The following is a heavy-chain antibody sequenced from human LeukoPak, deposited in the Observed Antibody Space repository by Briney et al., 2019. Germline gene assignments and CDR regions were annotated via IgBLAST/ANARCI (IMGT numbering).Heavy chain of an antibody. CDR1: GFTFSSYA. D-gene: IGHD2-15*01. Sequence: GGSLRLSCAASGFTFSSYAMSWVRQAPGKGLEWVSSISGSGNRTYYADSVKGRFTISRDNSKDTLFLQMNSLRAEDTAVYYCAKNLYCGGGSCYPSALGMDVWGQGTTVTVSS. V-gene: IGHV3-23*01. CDR2: ISGSGNRT. J-gene: IGHJ6*02. CDR3: AKNLYCGGGSCYPSALGMDV.